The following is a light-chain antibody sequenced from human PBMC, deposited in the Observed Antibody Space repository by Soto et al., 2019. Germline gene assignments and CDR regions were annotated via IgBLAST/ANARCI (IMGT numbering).Light chain of an antibody. V-gene: IGKV3-20*01. CDR3: QHYGSSRKT. CDR1: ESVSSSH. CDR2: GAS. Sequence: EIVLTQSPGTLSLSPGERATLSCRASESVSSSHLAWYQQKPGQAPRLLIYGASSRATGIPDRFSGSGSGTDFTLTISRLEPEDFAVYYCQHYGSSRKTFGQGTRLE. J-gene: IGKJ5*01.